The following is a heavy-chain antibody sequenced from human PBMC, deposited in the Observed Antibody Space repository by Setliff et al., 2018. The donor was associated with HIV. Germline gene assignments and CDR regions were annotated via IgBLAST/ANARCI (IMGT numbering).Heavy chain of an antibody. J-gene: IGHJ4*02. Sequence: GGSLRLSCAASGFTFGDYAMHWVRQAPGKGLGWVSCISGSGTTTKYADFVKGRFTISRDNAKSTLYLQMNSLRVEDTAVYYCLRAAESEWGQGTLVTVSS. CDR1: GFTFGDYA. V-gene: IGHV3-74*01. CDR2: ISGSGTTT. CDR3: LRAAESE. D-gene: IGHD3-10*01.